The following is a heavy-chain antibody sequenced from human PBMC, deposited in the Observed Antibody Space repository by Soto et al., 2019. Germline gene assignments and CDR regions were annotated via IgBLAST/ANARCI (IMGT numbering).Heavy chain of an antibody. CDR3: ASRIVGATEFDY. CDR1: GGTFSSYT. CDR2: IIPILGIA. V-gene: IGHV1-69*02. D-gene: IGHD1-26*01. J-gene: IGHJ4*02. Sequence: QVQLVQSGAEVKKPGSSVKVSCKASGGTFSSYTISWVRQAPGQGLEWMGRIIPILGIANYAQKFQGRVTITADKSTSTAYMERSSLRSEDTAVYYCASRIVGATEFDYWGQGTLVTVSS.